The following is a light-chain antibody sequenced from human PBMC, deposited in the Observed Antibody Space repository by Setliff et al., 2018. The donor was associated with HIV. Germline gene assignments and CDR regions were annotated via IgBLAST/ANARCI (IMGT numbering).Light chain of an antibody. CDR3: TSYASSSTFV. CDR2: EVN. CDR1: NSDVGGYNF. Sequence: QSALAQPASVSGSPGQSITISCTGTNSDVGGYNFVSWYQQHPGKATKVMLYEVNNRPSGVSNRFSGSKSGNTASLTISGLQAEDEADYYCTSYASSSTFVFGSGTKV. J-gene: IGLJ1*01. V-gene: IGLV2-14*01.